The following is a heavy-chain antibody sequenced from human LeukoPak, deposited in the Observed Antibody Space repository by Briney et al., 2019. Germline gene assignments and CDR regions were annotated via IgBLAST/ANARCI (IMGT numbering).Heavy chain of an antibody. CDR1: GFTFSSYG. CDR2: ISSSSDSI. CDR3: ARAMRSGYDY. Sequence: GGPLRLSCAASGFTFSSYGMNWLPQAPGKRLECVSYISSSSDSIYYADSVKGRFTISRDNAEKSLYLEMNRLRDEDTGVYYCARAMRSGYDYWGQGTLVTVSS. J-gene: IGHJ4*02. V-gene: IGHV3-48*02. D-gene: IGHD5-12*01.